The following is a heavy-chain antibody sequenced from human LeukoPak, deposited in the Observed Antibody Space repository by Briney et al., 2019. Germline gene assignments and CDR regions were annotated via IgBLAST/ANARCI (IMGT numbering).Heavy chain of an antibody. CDR2: INPNSGGT. J-gene: IGHJ4*02. Sequence: ASVKVSCKASGYTFTSHYIHWVRQAPGQGLEWMGWINPNSGGTNYAQKFQGWVTMTRDTSISTAYMELSRLRSDDTAVYYCARDGTEIAAAVDYWGQGTLVTVSS. CDR3: ARDGTEIAAAVDY. D-gene: IGHD6-13*01. CDR1: GYTFTSHY. V-gene: IGHV1-2*04.